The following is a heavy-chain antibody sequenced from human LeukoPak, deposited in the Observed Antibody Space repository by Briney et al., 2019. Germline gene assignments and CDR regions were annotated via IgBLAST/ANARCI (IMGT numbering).Heavy chain of an antibody. V-gene: IGHV4-59*01. CDR3: ASISVLRRSFDY. CDR1: GGSISSYY. D-gene: IGHD3-3*01. J-gene: IGHJ4*02. Sequence: SETLSLTCTVSGGSISSYYWSWIRQPPGKGLEWIGYIYYSGSTNYNPSLKSRVTISVDTSKNQFSLKLCSVTAADTAVYYCASISVLRRSFDYWGQGTLVTVSS. CDR2: IYYSGST.